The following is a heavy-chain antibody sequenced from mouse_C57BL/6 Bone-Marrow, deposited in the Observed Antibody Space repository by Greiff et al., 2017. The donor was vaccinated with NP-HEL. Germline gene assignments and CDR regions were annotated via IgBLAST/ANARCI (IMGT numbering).Heavy chain of an antibody. Sequence: QVHVKQSGAELAKPGASVKLSCTASGFTFTSYWMHWVHQRPGQGLEWIGYINHSGGYTKYNQKFKDKATLTADKSSSTAYMQLSSLTYEDSAGYYCARSRWDAMDYWGQGTSVTVSS. J-gene: IGHJ4*01. CDR1: GFTFTSYW. CDR3: ARSRWDAMDY. CDR2: INHSGGYT. V-gene: IGHV1-7*01.